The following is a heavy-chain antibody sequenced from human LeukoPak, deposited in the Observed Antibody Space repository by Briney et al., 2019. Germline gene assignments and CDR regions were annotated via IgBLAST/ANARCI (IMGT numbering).Heavy chain of an antibody. CDR1: GGSFSGYY. V-gene: IGHV4-34*01. Sequence: SETLSLTCAVYGGSFSGYYWSWIRQPPGKGLEWIGEINHSGSTNYNPSLKGRVTISVDTSKNQFSLKLSSVTAADTAVYYCARGLPRSYPFDYWGQGTLVTVSS. CDR3: ARGLPRSYPFDY. D-gene: IGHD5-24*01. J-gene: IGHJ4*02. CDR2: INHSGST.